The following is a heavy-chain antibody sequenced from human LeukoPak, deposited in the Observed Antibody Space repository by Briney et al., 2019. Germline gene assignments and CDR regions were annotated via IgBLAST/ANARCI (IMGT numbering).Heavy chain of an antibody. V-gene: IGHV3-23*01. CDR2: ISGSGSTT. J-gene: IGHJ4*02. CDR3: ARGLRNPDY. Sequence: PGGSLRLSCAASGFSFSSPGMSWVRQAPGKGLEWVSVISGSGSTTYYADSVKGRFTISRDNSKNTLYLQMNSLRAEDTAVYYCARGLRNPDYWGQGTLVTVSS. D-gene: IGHD1-14*01. CDR1: GFSFSSPG.